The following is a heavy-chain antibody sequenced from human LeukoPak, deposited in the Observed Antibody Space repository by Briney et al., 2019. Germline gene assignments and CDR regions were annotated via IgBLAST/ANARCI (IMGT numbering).Heavy chain of an antibody. J-gene: IGHJ4*02. CDR2: ISGSGGST. CDR3: AKDSGQLERRNPFDY. CDR1: RLTFSSYG. Sequence: GGSLRLSCAASRLTFSSYGMHWVRQAPGKGLEWVSAISGSGGSTYYADSVKGRFTISRDNSKNTLYLQMNSLRAEDTAVYYCAKDSGQLERRNPFDYWGQGTLVTVSS. D-gene: IGHD1-1*01. V-gene: IGHV3-23*01.